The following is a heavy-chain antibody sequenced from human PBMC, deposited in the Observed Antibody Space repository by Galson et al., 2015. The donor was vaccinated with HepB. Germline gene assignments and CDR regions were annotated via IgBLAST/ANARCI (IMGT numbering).Heavy chain of an antibody. Sequence: SVKVSCKASGGTFSSYAISWVRQAPGQGLEWMGGIIPIFGTANYAQKFQGRVTITADESTSTAYMELSSLRSEDTAVYYCARAPGIAAAFDYWGQGTLVTVSS. J-gene: IGHJ4*02. V-gene: IGHV1-69*13. D-gene: IGHD6-13*01. CDR3: ARAPGIAAAFDY. CDR2: IIPIFGTA. CDR1: GGTFSSYA.